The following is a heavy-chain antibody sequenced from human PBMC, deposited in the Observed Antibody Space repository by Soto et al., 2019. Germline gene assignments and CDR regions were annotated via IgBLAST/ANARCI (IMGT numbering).Heavy chain of an antibody. Sequence: PGGSLRLSCAGSGFTFSSYVMSWVLQAPGKGLEWVSGISGRGSSTYYEDSVKGRFTISRDNSKNTLYLQMDSLRAEDTAVYYCAKAHIAVAAYFDYWGQGTLVTVSS. CDR3: AKAHIAVAAYFDY. CDR1: GFTFSSYV. D-gene: IGHD6-19*01. V-gene: IGHV3-23*01. CDR2: ISGRGSST. J-gene: IGHJ4*02.